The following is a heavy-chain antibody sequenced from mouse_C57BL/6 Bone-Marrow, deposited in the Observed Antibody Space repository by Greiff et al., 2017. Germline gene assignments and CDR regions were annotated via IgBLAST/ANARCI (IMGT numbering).Heavy chain of an antibody. D-gene: IGHD1-1*01. Sequence: QVQLQQPGTELVKPGASVKLSCKASGYTFTSYWMHWVKQRPGQGLEWIGNITPSNGGTTYNEKFKSKATLTVDKSSSTAYMQLSRLTSEDSAVYYCARPNYYGRPYYCDYWGQGTTLTVSS. CDR3: ARPNYYGRPYYCDY. CDR1: GYTFTSYW. V-gene: IGHV1-53*01. CDR2: ITPSNGGT. J-gene: IGHJ2*01.